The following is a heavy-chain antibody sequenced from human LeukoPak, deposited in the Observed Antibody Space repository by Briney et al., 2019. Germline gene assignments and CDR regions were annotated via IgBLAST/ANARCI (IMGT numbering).Heavy chain of an antibody. CDR3: ARHEEYDFWSGYYMACAFDI. Sequence: SETLSLTCTVSGGSISSYYWSWIRQPPGKGLEWIGYIYYSGSTNYNPSLKSRVTISVDTSKNQFSLKLSSVTAADTAVYYCARHEEYDFWSGYYMACAFDIWGQGTMVTVSS. CDR1: GGSISSYY. V-gene: IGHV4-59*08. J-gene: IGHJ3*02. D-gene: IGHD3-3*01. CDR2: IYYSGST.